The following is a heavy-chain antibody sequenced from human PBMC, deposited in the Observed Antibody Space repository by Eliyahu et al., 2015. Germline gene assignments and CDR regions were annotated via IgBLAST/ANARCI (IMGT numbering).Heavy chain of an antibody. Sequence: QLQLQESGPGLVKPSETLSLTCTVPGGSISSSSYYWGWIRQPPGKGLEWIGSIYYSGSTYYNPSLKSRVTISVDTSKNQFSLKLSSVTAADTAVYYCARHGYDFWSGYKWFDPWGQGTLVTVSS. CDR3: ARHGYDFWSGYKWFDP. CDR2: IYYSGST. D-gene: IGHD3-3*01. CDR1: GGSISSSSYY. J-gene: IGHJ5*02. V-gene: IGHV4-39*01.